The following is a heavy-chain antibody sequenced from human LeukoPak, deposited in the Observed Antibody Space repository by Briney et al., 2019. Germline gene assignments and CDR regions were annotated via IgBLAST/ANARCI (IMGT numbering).Heavy chain of an antibody. V-gene: IGHV1-2*02. D-gene: IGHD2-21*02. CDR1: GYTFTGYY. CDR2: INPNSGGT. CDR3: ARDDRLGPAIPRDGFDI. Sequence: ASVKVSRKASGYTFTGYYMHWVRQAPGQGLEWMGWINPNSGGTNYAQKFQGRVTMTRDTSISTAYMELSRLRSDDTAVYYCARDDRLGPAIPRDGFDIWGQGTMVTVSS. J-gene: IGHJ3*02.